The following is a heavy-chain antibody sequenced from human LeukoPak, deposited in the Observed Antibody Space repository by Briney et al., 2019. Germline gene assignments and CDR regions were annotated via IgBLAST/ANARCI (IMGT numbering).Heavy chain of an antibody. Sequence: SETLSLTCTVSGGSISSYYWSWIRQPPGKGLEWIGYIYYSGSTNYSPSLKSRVTISVDTSKNQFSLKLSSVTAADTAVYYCARTTGTTTPPHFDIWGQGTMVTVSS. CDR3: ARTTGTTTPPHFDI. V-gene: IGHV4-59*01. CDR2: IYYSGST. D-gene: IGHD1-1*01. CDR1: GGSISSYY. J-gene: IGHJ3*02.